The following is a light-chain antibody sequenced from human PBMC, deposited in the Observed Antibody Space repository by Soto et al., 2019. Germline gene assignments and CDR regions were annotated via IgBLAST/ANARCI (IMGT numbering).Light chain of an antibody. CDR1: QSVSTSN. J-gene: IGKJ5*01. V-gene: IGKV3D-20*02. CDR3: QQRNNWLYT. Sequence: IVLTQSPGTLSSSPGERATLSCRASQSVSTSNLAWYQQKPGQAPRLLINDASNRATGIPARFSGSGSGTDFTLTISSLEPEDFAVYYCQQRNNWLYTFGQGTRLEIK. CDR2: DAS.